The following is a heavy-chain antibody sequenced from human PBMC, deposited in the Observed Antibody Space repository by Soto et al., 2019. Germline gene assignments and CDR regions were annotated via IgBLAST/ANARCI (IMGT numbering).Heavy chain of an antibody. V-gene: IGHV4-59*01. D-gene: IGHD3-10*01. CDR3: ARDPGGGADY. CDR2: IYYSGST. Sequence: QVQLQESGPGLVKPSETLSLTCTVSGGSISSYYWSWIRQPPGKGLEWIGYIYYSGSTNYNPSLKSRVTISVDTSKNQFPLKLSSVTAADTAVYYCARDPGGGADYWGQGTLVTVSS. J-gene: IGHJ4*02. CDR1: GGSISSYY.